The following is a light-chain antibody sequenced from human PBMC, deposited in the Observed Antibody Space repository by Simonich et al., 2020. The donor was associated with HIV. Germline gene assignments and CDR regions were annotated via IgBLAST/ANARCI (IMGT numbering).Light chain of an antibody. CDR2: WAS. J-gene: IGKJ1*01. CDR3: QQYYITPHT. Sequence: DIVMTQSPDSLAVSLGERATINCKSSQSVLYSSNNKNYLVWYQQKPGQPPKLLIYWASTRESGVPDRFSGSGSETDFTLTISSLQAEDVAVYYCQQYYITPHTFGQGTKVEIK. CDR1: QSVLYSSNNKNY. V-gene: IGKV4-1*01.